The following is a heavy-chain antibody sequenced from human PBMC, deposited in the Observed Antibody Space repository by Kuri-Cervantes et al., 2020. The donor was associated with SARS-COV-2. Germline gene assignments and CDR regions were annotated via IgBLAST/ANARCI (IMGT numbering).Heavy chain of an antibody. D-gene: IGHD6-13*01. CDR1: GYTFTSYA. CDR2: INAGNGNT. V-gene: IGHV1-3*01. J-gene: IGHJ5*02. Sequence: ASVKVSCKASGYTFTSYAMHWVRQAPGQRLEWMGWINAGNGNTKYSQKFQGRVTITRDTSASTAYMELSSLRSEDTAVYYCAREPTGYSSTWYGFDPWGRGSRVTVSS. CDR3: AREPTGYSSTWYGFDP.